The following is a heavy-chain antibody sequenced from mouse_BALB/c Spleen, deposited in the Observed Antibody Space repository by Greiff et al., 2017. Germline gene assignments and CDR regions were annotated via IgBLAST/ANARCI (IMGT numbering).Heavy chain of an antibody. D-gene: IGHD3-2*01. J-gene: IGHJ3*01. Sequence: VQLQQSGAELVRSGASVKLSCPASGFNIKDYYMHWVKQRPEQGLEWIGWIDPENGDTEYAPKFQGKATMTADTSSNTAYLQLSSLTSEDTAVYYCNAGDSSGYGFAYWGQGTLVTVSA. CDR2: IDPENGDT. V-gene: IGHV14-4*02. CDR3: NAGDSSGYGFAY. CDR1: GFNIKDYY.